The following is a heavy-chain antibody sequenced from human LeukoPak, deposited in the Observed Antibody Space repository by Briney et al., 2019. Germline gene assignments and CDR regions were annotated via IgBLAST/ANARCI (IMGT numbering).Heavy chain of an antibody. CDR3: ARDFMYCSGGSCYSWSNWFDP. CDR1: GFTFSSYS. Sequence: GGSLRLSCAASGFTFSSYSMNWVRQAPGKGLEWVSSISSSSSYIYYADSVKGRFTISRDNAKNSLYLQMNSLRAKDTAVYYCARDFMYCSGGSCYSWSNWFDPWGQGTLVTVSS. J-gene: IGHJ5*02. CDR2: ISSSSSYI. D-gene: IGHD2-15*01. V-gene: IGHV3-21*01.